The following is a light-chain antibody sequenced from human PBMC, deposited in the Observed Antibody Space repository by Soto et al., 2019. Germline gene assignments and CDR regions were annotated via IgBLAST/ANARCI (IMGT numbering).Light chain of an antibody. CDR1: QSVLDSSTNKFY. CDR3: QRYFDNPT. J-gene: IGKJ1*01. CDR2: WAS. V-gene: IGKV4-1*01. Sequence: EIVMTQSPDSVAVSLGERATINCMSSQSVLDSSTNKFYLAWYQQKAGRPPKMLIYWASTRQSGVPDRFSGIGSVTDFTLTISSLQAEDVAVYYCQRYFDNPTFGQGTKVEF.